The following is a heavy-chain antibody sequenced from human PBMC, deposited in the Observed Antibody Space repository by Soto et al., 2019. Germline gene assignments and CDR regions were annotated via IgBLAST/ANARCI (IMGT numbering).Heavy chain of an antibody. V-gene: IGHV3-23*01. CDR2: ISGSDGKT. J-gene: IGHJ4*02. CDR1: GFSFASFA. Sequence: SGGSLRLSCTTPGFSFASFAMTWVRQAPGKGLEWVATISGSDGKTYYADSVKGRFSISRDTSRNTLYLQMNSLRADDTAIYYCAKWSYLDYWGQGTRVTVS. CDR3: AKWSYLDY. D-gene: IGHD3-3*01.